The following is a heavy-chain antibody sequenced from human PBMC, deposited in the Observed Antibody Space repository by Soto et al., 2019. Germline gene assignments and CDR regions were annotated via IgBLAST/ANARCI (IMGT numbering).Heavy chain of an antibody. CDR3: ARGSPPSKYGLDV. J-gene: IGHJ6*02. Sequence: TLSLTCTVSGGSISYYYWNWIRQSPGKGLEWIGYIFYSGSTHYNPSLKSRVTISIDTSKNQFPLRLTSVTAADTAVYFCARGSPPSKYGLDVWGQGTTVTVSS. CDR2: IFYSGST. CDR1: GGSISYYY. V-gene: IGHV4-59*01. D-gene: IGHD6-13*01.